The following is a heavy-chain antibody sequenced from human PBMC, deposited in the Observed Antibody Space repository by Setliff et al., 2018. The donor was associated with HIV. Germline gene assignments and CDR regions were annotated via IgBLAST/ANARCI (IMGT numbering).Heavy chain of an antibody. J-gene: IGHJ6*01. D-gene: IGHD1-7*01. Sequence: PSETLSLTCTVSGGSISSGTYYWSWIRQPAGKGLEWIGHIYTSGSTDYNPTFKSRVTISEDTPKNQVSLKVSSVTAADTAVYYCARERWNYDYYYYGMDVWG. CDR2: IYTSGST. CDR1: GGSISSGTYY. V-gene: IGHV4-61*09. CDR3: ARERWNYDYYYYGMDV.